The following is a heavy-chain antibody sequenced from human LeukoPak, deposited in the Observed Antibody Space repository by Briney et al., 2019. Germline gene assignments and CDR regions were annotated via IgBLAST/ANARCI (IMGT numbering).Heavy chain of an antibody. V-gene: IGHV3-23*01. J-gene: IGHJ3*02. D-gene: IGHD2-15*01. Sequence: GGSLRLSCSASGFTFSSYAMSWVRQAPGKGLEWVSAISGSGGSTYYADSVKGRFTISRDNSKNTLYLQMNSLRAEDTAVYYCAKDMCSGGSCYSVGAFDIWGQGTMVTVSS. CDR2: ISGSGGST. CDR3: AKDMCSGGSCYSVGAFDI. CDR1: GFTFSSYA.